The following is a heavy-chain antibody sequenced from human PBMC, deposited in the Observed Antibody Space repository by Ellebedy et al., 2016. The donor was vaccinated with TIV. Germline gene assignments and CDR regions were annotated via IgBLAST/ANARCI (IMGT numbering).Heavy chain of an antibody. CDR3: TRGGTDYCAASSCSVRSVRFYFYGMEV. J-gene: IGHJ6*02. D-gene: IGHD4/OR15-4a*01. CDR2: ISGDGTET. V-gene: IGHV3-43*02. CDR1: GFPFDDYA. Sequence: PGGSLRLSCVASGFPFDDYAMHWVRQAPGKGLEYVGLISGDGTETYYADSVKGRFTISRDNGKKSLSLQMNSLRTEDTALYFCTRGGTDYCAASSCSVRSVRFYFYGMEVWGQGTTVTVS.